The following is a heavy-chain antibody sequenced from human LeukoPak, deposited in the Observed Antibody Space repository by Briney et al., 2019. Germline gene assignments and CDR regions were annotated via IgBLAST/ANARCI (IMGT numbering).Heavy chain of an antibody. CDR2: IYPGDSDT. CDR1: GYSFTNYW. J-gene: IGHJ4*02. CDR3: ATYSSRMAYDYFDY. V-gene: IGHV5-51*01. D-gene: IGHD5-24*01. Sequence: GESLQISCKGSGYSFTNYWIGWVRQMPGKGLELMGIIYPGDSDTRYSPSFQGHVTISADKSITTSYLQWSSLKASDTAMYYCATYSSRMAYDYFDYWGQGTLVTVSS.